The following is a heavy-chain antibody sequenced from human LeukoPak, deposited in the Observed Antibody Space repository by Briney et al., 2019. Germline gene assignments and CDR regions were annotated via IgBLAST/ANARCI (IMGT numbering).Heavy chain of an antibody. CDR3: AALYGDYGAFDI. Sequence: GGSLRLSCAASGFTFSSYGMHWVRQAPGKGLEWVAVISYDGSNKYYADSVKGRFIISRDNSKNTLYLQMNSLRAEDTAVYYCAALYGDYGAFDIWGQGTMVTVSS. CDR2: ISYDGSNK. V-gene: IGHV3-30*03. CDR1: GFTFSSYG. J-gene: IGHJ3*02. D-gene: IGHD4-17*01.